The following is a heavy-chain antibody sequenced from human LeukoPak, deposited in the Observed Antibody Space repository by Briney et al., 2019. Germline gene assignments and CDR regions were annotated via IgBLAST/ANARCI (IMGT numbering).Heavy chain of an antibody. CDR3: ARDVEDYGDYVLDY. CDR1: GGSISSYY. CDR2: IYYTGST. V-gene: IGHV4-59*12. J-gene: IGHJ4*02. Sequence: SETLSLTCTVSGGSISSYYWSWIRQPPGKGLDWIGYIYYTGSTYYNPSLKSRVTISVDTSKNQFSLKLSSVTAADTAVYYCARDVEDYGDYVLDYWGQGTLVTVSS. D-gene: IGHD4-17*01.